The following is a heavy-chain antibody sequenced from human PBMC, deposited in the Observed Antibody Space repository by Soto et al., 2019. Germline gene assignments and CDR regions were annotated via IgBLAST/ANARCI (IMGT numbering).Heavy chain of an antibody. D-gene: IGHD3-22*01. J-gene: IGHJ4*02. CDR3: AKDPADYYDSSGYYGG. CDR2: ISGSGGST. V-gene: IGHV3-23*01. CDR1: GCTFSSYA. Sequence: EVQLLESGGGLVQPGGSLRLSCAASGCTFSSYAMSWVRQAPGKGLEWVSAISGSGGSTYYADSVKGRFTISRDNSKNTLYLQMNSLRAEDTAVYYCAKDPADYYDSSGYYGGWGQGTLVTVSS.